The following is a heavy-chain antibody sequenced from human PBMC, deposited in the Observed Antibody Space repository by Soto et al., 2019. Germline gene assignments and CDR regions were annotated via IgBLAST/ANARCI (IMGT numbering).Heavy chain of an antibody. D-gene: IGHD3-16*02. J-gene: IGHJ6*02. Sequence: GSLRLSCAASGFTFSSYSMNWVRQAPGKGLEWVSSISSSSSYIYYADSVKGRFTISRDNAKNSLYLQMNSLRAEDTAVYYCARGGAFTFGGVIVSGYYYYGMDVWGQGTTVTVSS. V-gene: IGHV3-21*01. CDR1: GFTFSSYS. CDR3: ARGGAFTFGGVIVSGYYYYGMDV. CDR2: ISSSSSYI.